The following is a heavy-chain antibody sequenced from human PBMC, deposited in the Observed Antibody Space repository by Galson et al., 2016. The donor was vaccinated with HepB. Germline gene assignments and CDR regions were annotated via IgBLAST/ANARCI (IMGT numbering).Heavy chain of an antibody. Sequence: SLRLSCAASGFTFSGYPMHWVRQAPGKGLEWMALISYDGSNKYYADSVQGRFTISRDNSKNTLYLQMNSLRAEDTAVYYCARDYIVGIQLWLFGYFDYWGQGTLVTVSS. CDR2: ISYDGSNK. V-gene: IGHV3-30-3*01. CDR3: ARDYIVGIQLWLFGYFDY. J-gene: IGHJ4*02. CDR1: GFTFSGYP. D-gene: IGHD5-18*01.